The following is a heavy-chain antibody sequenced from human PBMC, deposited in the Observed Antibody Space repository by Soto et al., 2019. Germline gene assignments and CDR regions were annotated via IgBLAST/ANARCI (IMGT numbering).Heavy chain of an antibody. D-gene: IGHD6-19*01. Sequence: PSETLSLTCAVYGGSFSGYYWSWIRQPPGKGLEWIGEINHSGSTNYNPSLKSRVTISVDTSKNQFSLKLSSVTAADTAVYYCAGQLAVAGTWADYWGQGTLVTVSS. V-gene: IGHV4-34*01. CDR2: INHSGST. CDR1: GGSFSGYY. CDR3: AGQLAVAGTWADY. J-gene: IGHJ4*02.